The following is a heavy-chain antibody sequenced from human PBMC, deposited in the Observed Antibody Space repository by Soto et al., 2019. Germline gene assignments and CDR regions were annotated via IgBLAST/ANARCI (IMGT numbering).Heavy chain of an antibody. CDR3: ASTRIAVAGSYYFDY. CDR2: ISAYNGNT. V-gene: IGHV1-18*01. D-gene: IGHD6-19*01. Sequence: ASVKVSCKASGYTFTSYGISWVRQAPGQGLEWMGWISAYNGNTNYAQKLQGRVTMTTATSTSTAYMELRSLRSDDTAVYYCASTRIAVAGSYYFDYWGQGTLVTVSS. CDR1: GYTFTSYG. J-gene: IGHJ4*02.